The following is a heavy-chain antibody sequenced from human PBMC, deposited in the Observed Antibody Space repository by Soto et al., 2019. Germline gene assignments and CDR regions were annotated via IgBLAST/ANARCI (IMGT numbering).Heavy chain of an antibody. Sequence: QLQLQESGPGLVRPSETLSLTCTVSGGSIFSSSWYWGWIRQPPGKGLEWIGSVYHSGSTYYNPSLKSRVTVSVDTSKNQFSLKMTSVTAADTAVDFCARCGDSAVAGIWGQGTLVTVSS. CDR3: ARCGDSAVAGI. J-gene: IGHJ4*02. D-gene: IGHD6-19*01. V-gene: IGHV4-39*01. CDR1: GGSIFSSSWY. CDR2: VYHSGST.